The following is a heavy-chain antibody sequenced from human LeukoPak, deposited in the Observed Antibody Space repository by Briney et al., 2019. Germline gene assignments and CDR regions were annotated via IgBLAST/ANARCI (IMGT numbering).Heavy chain of an antibody. CDR2: ISGSGGST. CDR1: GFTFSSYV. CDR3: AKGPAMAFYYYYYYMDV. V-gene: IGHV3-23*01. D-gene: IGHD5-18*01. Sequence: PGGSLRLSCAASGFTFSSYVMSWVRQAPGKGLEWVSAISGSGGSTYYVDSVKGRFTISRDNSTNTLYLQMNSLRAEDTAVYYCAKGPAMAFYYYYYYMDVWGKGTMVTVSS. J-gene: IGHJ6*03.